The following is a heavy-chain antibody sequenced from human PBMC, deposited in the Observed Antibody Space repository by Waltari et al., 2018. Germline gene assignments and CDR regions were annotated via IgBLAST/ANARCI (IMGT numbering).Heavy chain of an antibody. CDR2: INQDGRAT. CDR3: ARGREYCSSSGCQSFYYYYGLDV. D-gene: IGHD2-2*01. J-gene: IGHJ6*02. Sequence: APGKGLEWVANINQDGRATLFVDSVKGRFSISRDNVKNSVYLQMNSLRVEDTAVYYCARGREYCSSSGCQSFYYYYGLDVWGQGTTVTVSS. V-gene: IGHV3-7*03.